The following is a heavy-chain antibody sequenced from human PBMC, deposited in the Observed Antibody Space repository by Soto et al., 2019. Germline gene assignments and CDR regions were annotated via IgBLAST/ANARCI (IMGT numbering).Heavy chain of an antibody. CDR1: GGTFSTYG. D-gene: IGHD4-17*01. Sequence: QVQLVQSGAEVKKPGSSVKVSCKASGGTFSTYGMNWVRLAPGQGLEWMGGIIPKFGTTNYAQKFQGRVTITADESTNTACMELNYLRSEDTAVYFCARELDPYYGGNSLSLDYWGQGTLVTVSS. V-gene: IGHV1-69*13. J-gene: IGHJ4*02. CDR3: ARELDPYYGGNSLSLDY. CDR2: IIPKFGTT.